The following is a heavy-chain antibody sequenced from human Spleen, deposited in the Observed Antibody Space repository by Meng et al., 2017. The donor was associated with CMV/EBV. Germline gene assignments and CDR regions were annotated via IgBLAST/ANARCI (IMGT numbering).Heavy chain of an antibody. J-gene: IGHJ6*02. Sequence: SETLSLTCAVYGGSLSAYYWSWIRQPPGKGLEWIGEINHSGNTNYNPSLKSRVTISVDTSKNQFSLKLSSVTAADTAVYYCARGIGTGTHHYGMDVWGQGTTVTVSS. CDR2: INHSGNT. CDR1: GGSLSAYY. D-gene: IGHD1-1*01. V-gene: IGHV4-34*01. CDR3: ARGIGTGTHHYGMDV.